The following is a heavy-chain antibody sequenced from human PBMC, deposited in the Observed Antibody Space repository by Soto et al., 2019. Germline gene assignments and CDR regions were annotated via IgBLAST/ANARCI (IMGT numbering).Heavy chain of an antibody. J-gene: IGHJ4*02. D-gene: IGHD3-22*01. CDR2: ISGSGGST. CDR1: GFTFSSYA. CDR3: AKVADGYYDSSGPFAG. Sequence: GSLRLFCAASGFTFSSYAMIWVRHAPWKGLEWVSAISGSGGSTYYEDSVKGRFTISRDNSKNTLYLQMNSLRAEDTAVYYCAKVADGYYDSSGPFAGWGQGTLVTVSS. V-gene: IGHV3-23*01.